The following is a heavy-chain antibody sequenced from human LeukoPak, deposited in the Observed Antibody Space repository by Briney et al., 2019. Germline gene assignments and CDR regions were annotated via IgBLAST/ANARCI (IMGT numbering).Heavy chain of an antibody. D-gene: IGHD5-24*01. CDR2: ISNSGGST. J-gene: IGHJ6*02. CDR1: GFTFSSYA. CDR3: AKVLQYYFYGMDV. V-gene: IGHV3-23*01. Sequence: GGSLRLSCAASGFTFSSYAMSWVRQAPGKGLEWVSAISNSGGSTYYADSVKGRFTISRDNSKNTLYLQMNSLRAEDTAVYYCAKVLQYYFYGMDVWGQGTTVTVSS.